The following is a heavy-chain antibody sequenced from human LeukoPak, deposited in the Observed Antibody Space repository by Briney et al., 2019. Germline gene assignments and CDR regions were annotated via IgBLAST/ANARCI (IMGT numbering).Heavy chain of an antibody. D-gene: IGHD3-22*01. V-gene: IGHV3-23*01. CDR2: ITGSDIRT. CDR1: GFTFSTNA. J-gene: IGHJ4*02. Sequence: GGSLRLSCAASGFTFSTNAMSWVRQAPGKGLEWVSGITGSDIRTYNADSAKGRFTITRDNSKSALYLQMNNLRAEDTAVYYCAYYYDSSGGYWGQGTLVTVSS. CDR3: AYYYDSSGGY.